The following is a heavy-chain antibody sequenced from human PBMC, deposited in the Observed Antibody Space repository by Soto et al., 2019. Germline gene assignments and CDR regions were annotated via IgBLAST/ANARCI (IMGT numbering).Heavy chain of an antibody. CDR2: IYYSGST. CDR3: ARARIQRGSDFDY. J-gene: IGHJ4*02. V-gene: IGHV4-30-4*01. Sequence: PSETLSLTCTVSGGSISSGDYYWSWIRQPPGKGLEWIGYIYYSGSTYYNPSLKSRVTISVDTSKNQFSLKLSSVTAADTAVYYCARARIQRGSDFDYWGQGTLVTVSS. CDR1: GGSISSGDYY. D-gene: IGHD2-15*01.